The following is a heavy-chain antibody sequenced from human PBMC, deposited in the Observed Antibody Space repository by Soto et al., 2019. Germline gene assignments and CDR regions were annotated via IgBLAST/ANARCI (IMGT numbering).Heavy chain of an antibody. Sequence: SETLSLTCAVYGGSFSGYYWSWIRQPPGKGLEWIGEINHSGSTNYNPALKSRVTISVDTSKNQFSLKLSSVTAADTAVYYCGRGRGNLNYFNRFDPWGQGTLVAVSS. CDR2: INHSGST. V-gene: IGHV4-34*01. J-gene: IGHJ5*02. D-gene: IGHD1-7*01. CDR3: GRGRGNLNYFNRFDP. CDR1: GGSFSGYY.